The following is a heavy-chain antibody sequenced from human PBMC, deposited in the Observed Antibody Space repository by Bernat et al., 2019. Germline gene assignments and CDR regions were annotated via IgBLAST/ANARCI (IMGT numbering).Heavy chain of an antibody. D-gene: IGHD2-15*01. J-gene: IGHJ4*02. CDR2: IFDSEST. Sequence: QVQLQESGPGLVKPSQTLSLTCTVSGGSINSGVYYWTWIRQHPAKGLEWIGYIFDSESTDYNPSLKSRVTISGDTSKNQFSLRLSSVTAADTAVYYCARARYCRGMSCYSRIDYGGQGTLVTVSS. CDR1: GGSINSGVYY. V-gene: IGHV4-31*03. CDR3: ARARYCRGMSCYSRIDY.